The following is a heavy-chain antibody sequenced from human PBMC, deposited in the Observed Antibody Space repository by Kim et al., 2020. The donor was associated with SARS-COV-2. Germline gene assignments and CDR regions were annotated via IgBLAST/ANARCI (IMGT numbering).Heavy chain of an antibody. V-gene: IGHV3-53*01. Sequence: GGSLRLSCAASGFTVSSNYMSWVRQAPGKGLEWVSVIYSGGSTYYADSVKGRFTISRDNSKNTLYLQMNSLRAEDTAVYYCARDRVAVAGEYYYYYYGMDVWGQGTTVTVSS. CDR1: GFTVSSNY. D-gene: IGHD6-19*01. J-gene: IGHJ6*02. CDR2: IYSGGST. CDR3: ARDRVAVAGEYYYYYYGMDV.